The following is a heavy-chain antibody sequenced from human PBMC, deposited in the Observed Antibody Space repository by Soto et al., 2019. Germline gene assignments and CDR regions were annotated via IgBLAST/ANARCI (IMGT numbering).Heavy chain of an antibody. J-gene: IGHJ6*03. CDR3: AKSGIPATMVRGRADYYMDV. D-gene: IGHD3-10*01. CDR2: ISGSGGST. V-gene: IGHV3-23*01. CDR1: GFTFSSYA. Sequence: GGSLRLSCAASGFTFSSYAMSWVRQAPGKGLEWVSAISGSGGSTYYADSVKGRFTISRDNSKNTLYLQMNSLRAEDTAVYYCAKSGIPATMVRGRADYYMDVWGKGTTVTVSS.